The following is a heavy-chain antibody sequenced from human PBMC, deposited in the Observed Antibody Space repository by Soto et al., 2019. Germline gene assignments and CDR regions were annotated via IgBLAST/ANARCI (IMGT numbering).Heavy chain of an antibody. V-gene: IGHV4-4*02. D-gene: IGHD3-9*01. CDR3: ARVGYDILTGYSDY. CDR1: GGSISSNL. CDR2: IYHSGST. J-gene: IGHJ4*02. Sequence: SETLSLTCVVSGGSISSNLWSWVRQPSGKGLEWIGEIYHSGSTNYNPSLKSRVTISIDKSKNQFSLKLNSVTAADTAVYYCARVGYDILTGYSDYWGQGTLVTVS.